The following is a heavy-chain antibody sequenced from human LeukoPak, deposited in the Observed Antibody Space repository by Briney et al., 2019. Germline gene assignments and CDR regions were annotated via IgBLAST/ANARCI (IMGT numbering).Heavy chain of an antibody. D-gene: IGHD6-19*01. CDR1: GFTFEDYA. CDR2: ISWNSGSI. J-gene: IGHJ4*02. Sequence: GGSLRLSCAASGFTFEDYAMHWVRQAPGKGLEGVSGISWNSGSIGYADAVKGRFTISRDNDKNSLYLQMNSLRAEDTALYYCAKGREPLSSGWYYFDYWGQGTLVTVSS. V-gene: IGHV3-9*01. CDR3: AKGREPLSSGWYYFDY.